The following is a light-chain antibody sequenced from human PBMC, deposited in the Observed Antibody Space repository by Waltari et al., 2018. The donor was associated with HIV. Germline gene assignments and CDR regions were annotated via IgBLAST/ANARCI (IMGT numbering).Light chain of an antibody. CDR1: QSVSSN. Sequence: EIVMTQSPVTLSVSPGERVTLSCRASQSVSSNLAWYQQKPGQAPRLLMYGTSTRATGIPARFSGTGSGTEFTLSISSLQSEDFAVYYCQQYNNWPYTFGQGTKLEIK. V-gene: IGKV3-15*01. CDR3: QQYNNWPYT. CDR2: GTS. J-gene: IGKJ2*01.